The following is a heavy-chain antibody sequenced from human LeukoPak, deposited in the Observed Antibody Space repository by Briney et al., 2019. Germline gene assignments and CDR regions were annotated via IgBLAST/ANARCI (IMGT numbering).Heavy chain of an antibody. CDR1: GFTFDDYA. D-gene: IGHD3-22*01. V-gene: IGHV3-9*01. Sequence: GRSLRLSCAASGFTFDDYAMHWVRQAPGKGLEWVSGISWNSGSIGYADSVKGRFTISGDNAKNSLYLQMNSLRAEDTALYYCAKGIVVVISSPFDYWGQGTLVTVSS. CDR2: ISWNSGSI. J-gene: IGHJ4*02. CDR3: AKGIVVVISSPFDY.